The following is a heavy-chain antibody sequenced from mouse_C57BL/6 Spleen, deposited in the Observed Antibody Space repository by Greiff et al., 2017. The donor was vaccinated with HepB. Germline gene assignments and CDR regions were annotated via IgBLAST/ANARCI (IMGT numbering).Heavy chain of an antibody. V-gene: IGHV1-82*01. D-gene: IGHD1-1*01. Sequence: VKLQQSGPELVKPGASVKISCKASGYAFSSSWMNWVKQRPGKGLEWIGRIYPGDGDTNYNGKFKGKATLTADKSSSTAYMQLSSLTSEDSAVYFCAYYYGSEYYFDYWGQGTTLTVSS. CDR2: IYPGDGDT. CDR1: GYAFSSSW. J-gene: IGHJ2*01. CDR3: AYYYGSEYYFDY.